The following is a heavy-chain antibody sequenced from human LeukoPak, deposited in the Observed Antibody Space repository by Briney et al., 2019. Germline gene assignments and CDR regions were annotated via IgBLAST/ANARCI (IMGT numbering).Heavy chain of an antibody. CDR1: GYTFTSYG. Sequence: GASVKVSCKASGYTFTSYGITWVRQAPGQGLEWMGWSSSYNGQTNYVKKFQGRVTMTADTSTSTAYMELRSLTSDDMAVYYCASPKFDYWGQGTLVTVSS. V-gene: IGHV1-18*03. CDR3: ASPKFDY. J-gene: IGHJ4*02. CDR2: SSSYNGQT.